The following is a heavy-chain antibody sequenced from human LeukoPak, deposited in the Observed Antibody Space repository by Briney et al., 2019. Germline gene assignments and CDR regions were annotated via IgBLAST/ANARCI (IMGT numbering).Heavy chain of an antibody. CDR2: IYSGGRT. Sequence: GGSLRLSCTASRFTVSANYMSWVRQAPGKGLEWVSGIYSGGRTDYADSVKGRFTISRDSSKNTLYLQMNSLRAEDTAVYYCARRAGAYSHPYDYWGQGTLVTVSS. V-gene: IGHV3-66*04. D-gene: IGHD4/OR15-4a*01. J-gene: IGHJ4*02. CDR1: RFTVSANY. CDR3: ARRAGAYSHPYDY.